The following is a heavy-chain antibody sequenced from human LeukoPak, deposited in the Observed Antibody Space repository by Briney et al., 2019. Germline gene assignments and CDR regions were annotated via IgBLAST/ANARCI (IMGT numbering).Heavy chain of an antibody. D-gene: IGHD2-21*01. Sequence: SETLSLTCTVSGGSISSGGYYWSWIRQHPGKGLEWIGYIYYSGSAYYNPSLKSRVTISVDTSKNQFSLKLSSVTAADTAVYYCARGGAVILDYWGQGTLVTVSS. V-gene: IGHV4-31*03. CDR3: ARGGAVILDY. CDR2: IYYSGSA. J-gene: IGHJ4*02. CDR1: GGSISSGGYY.